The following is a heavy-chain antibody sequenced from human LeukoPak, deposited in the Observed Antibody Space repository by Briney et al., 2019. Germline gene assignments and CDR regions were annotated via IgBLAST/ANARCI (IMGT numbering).Heavy chain of an antibody. CDR2: ICGGGGRT. J-gene: IGHJ2*01. CDR3: ASQRLWTYCYFDL. V-gene: IGHV3-23*01. D-gene: IGHD2-21*01. CDR1: GFTFSSYA. Sequence: GGSLRLSCAASGFTFSSYAMSWVRQAPGKGLEWVSAICGGGGRTYYADSVKGRFTISRDNSKNTLYLQMNSLRAKDTAVYYCASQRLWTYCYFDLWGRGTLVTDSS.